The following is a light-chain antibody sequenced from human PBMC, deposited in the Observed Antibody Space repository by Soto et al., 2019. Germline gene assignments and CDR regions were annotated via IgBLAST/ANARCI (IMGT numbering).Light chain of an antibody. J-gene: IGKJ3*01. CDR3: QQYDNRPFT. Sequence: DIQMTQFPSSLSASVGDRVTITCQASQDISNYLNWYQQKQGKAPKLLIYDASNLETGVPSRFSGSGSGTDFTFTISSLQPEDIATYYCQQYDNRPFTFGPWTKVDIK. CDR2: DAS. CDR1: QDISNY. V-gene: IGKV1-33*01.